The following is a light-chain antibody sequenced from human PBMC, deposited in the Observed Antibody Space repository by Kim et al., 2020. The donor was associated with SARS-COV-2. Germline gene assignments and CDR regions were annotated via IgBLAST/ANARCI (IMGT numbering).Light chain of an antibody. CDR3: QSYDSSLSGWV. CDR2: GNS. CDR1: SSNIGAGYE. Sequence: RVTISGNGSSSNIGAGYEVHWYQQLPGTAPKLLIYGNSNRPSGVPDRFSGSKSGTSASLAITGLQAEDEADYYCQSYDSSLSGWVFGGGTQLTVL. V-gene: IGLV1-40*01. J-gene: IGLJ3*02.